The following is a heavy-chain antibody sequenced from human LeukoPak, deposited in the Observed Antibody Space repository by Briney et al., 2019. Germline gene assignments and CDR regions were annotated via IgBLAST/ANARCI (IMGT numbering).Heavy chain of an antibody. CDR1: GYTFTSYV. V-gene: IGHV1-3*01. CDR2: INAGNGNT. Sequence: GASVKVSCKASGYTFTSYVMHWVRQAPGQRLEWMGWINAGNGNTKYSQKFQGRVTITRDTSASTAYMELSSLRSEDTAVYFCARGSDPGYSSSWYVSYWFDPWGQGTLVTVSS. CDR3: ARGSDPGYSSSWYVSYWFDP. D-gene: IGHD6-13*01. J-gene: IGHJ5*02.